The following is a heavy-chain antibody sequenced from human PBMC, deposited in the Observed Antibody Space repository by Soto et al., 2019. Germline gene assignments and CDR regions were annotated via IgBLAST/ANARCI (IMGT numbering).Heavy chain of an antibody. D-gene: IGHD4-17*01. CDR3: AKDVGYGDYVPLGAFDI. CDR2: ISGSGGST. Sequence: GGSLRLSCAASGFTFSSYAMSWVRQAPGKGLEWVSAISGSGGSTYYADSVKGRFTISRDNSKNTLYLQMNSLRAEDTAVYYCAKDVGYGDYVPLGAFDIWGQGTMVTVSS. V-gene: IGHV3-23*01. CDR1: GFTFSSYA. J-gene: IGHJ3*02.